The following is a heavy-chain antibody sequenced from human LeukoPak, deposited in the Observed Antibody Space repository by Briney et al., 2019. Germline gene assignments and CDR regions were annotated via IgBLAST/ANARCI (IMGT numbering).Heavy chain of an antibody. CDR3: ARTRPNSGYDRYYYCMDV. CDR1: GFTVSSNY. D-gene: IGHD5-12*01. CDR2: IYSGGST. Sequence: GGSLRLSCAASGFTVSSNYMSWVRQAPGRGLEWVSVIYSGGSTYYADSVKGRLTISRDNSKNTLYFQMNSLRAEDTAVYYCARTRPNSGYDRYYYCMDVWGKGTTVTVSS. V-gene: IGHV3-53*01. J-gene: IGHJ6*03.